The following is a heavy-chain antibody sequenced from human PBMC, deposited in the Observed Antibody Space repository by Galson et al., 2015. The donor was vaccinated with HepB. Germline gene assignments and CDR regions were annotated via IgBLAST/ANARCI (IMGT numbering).Heavy chain of an antibody. V-gene: IGHV4-4*07. J-gene: IGHJ4*02. CDR1: GGSISSYY. Sequence: ETLSLTCTVSGGSISSYYWSWIRQPAGKGLEWIGRIYTSGSTNYNPSLKSRVTMSVDTSKNQFSLKLSSVTAADTAVYYCAREAIQLWLASEYYFDYWGQGTLVTVSS. D-gene: IGHD5-18*01. CDR3: AREAIQLWLASEYYFDY. CDR2: IYTSGST.